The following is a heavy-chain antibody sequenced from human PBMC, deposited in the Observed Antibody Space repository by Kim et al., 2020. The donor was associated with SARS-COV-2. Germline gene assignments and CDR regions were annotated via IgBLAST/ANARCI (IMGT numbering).Heavy chain of an antibody. CDR2: ISYDGRET. V-gene: IGHV3-30*05. D-gene: IGHD4-4*01. J-gene: IGHJ4*02. CDR3: AKAGAYSNYVNFLDS. CDR1: GFTFSNHG. Sequence: GGSLRLSCTASGFTFSNHGIHWVRQAPGKGLDWVAVISYDGRETYYADSVKGRFTISRDNSRNTLYLQMNSLRLEDTAFYYCAKAGAYSNYVNFLDSWGQGVLVSVSS.